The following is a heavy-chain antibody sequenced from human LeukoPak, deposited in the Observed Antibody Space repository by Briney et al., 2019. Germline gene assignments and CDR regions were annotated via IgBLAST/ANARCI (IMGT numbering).Heavy chain of an antibody. CDR3: AKSGYNRFDY. D-gene: IGHD5-24*01. CDR2: ISVSGSGGST. Sequence: ARSLRLSSAASGFTFSSSGMSWVRQAPGKGLEWVSSISVSGSGGSTYYADSVKGRFTISRDNSKNTLDLQMNSLRAEDTAVYYCAKSGYNRFDYWGQGTLVTVSS. CDR1: GFTFSSSG. V-gene: IGHV3-23*01. J-gene: IGHJ4*02.